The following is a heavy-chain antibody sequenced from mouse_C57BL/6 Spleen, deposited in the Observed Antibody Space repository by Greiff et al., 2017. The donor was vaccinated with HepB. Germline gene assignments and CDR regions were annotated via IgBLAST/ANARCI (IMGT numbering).Heavy chain of an antibody. D-gene: IGHD2-1*01. CDR3: ARTIYYGNYFDY. Sequence: VQLQESGAELVKPGASVKISCKASGYAFSSYWMNWVKQRPGKGLEWIGQIYPGDGDTNYNGKFKGKATLTADKSSSTAYMQLSSLTSKDSAVYFCARTIYYGNYFDYWGQGTTLTVSS. V-gene: IGHV1-80*01. CDR2: IYPGDGDT. J-gene: IGHJ2*01. CDR1: GYAFSSYW.